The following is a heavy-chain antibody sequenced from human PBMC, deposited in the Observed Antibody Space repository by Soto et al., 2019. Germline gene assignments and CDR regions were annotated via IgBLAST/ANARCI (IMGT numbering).Heavy chain of an antibody. CDR3: AKSHFYNSLGSYFDC. D-gene: IGHD3-22*01. J-gene: IGHJ4*02. CDR2: ISGSGGST. V-gene: IGHV3-23*01. Sequence: GGSLRLSCAASGFTFSSYAMSWVRQAPGKGLDWVSSISGSGGSTYYADSVKGRFTISRDNSENTLYLQINSLRADDTAVYFCAKSHFYNSLGSYFDCWGQGTLVTVSS. CDR1: GFTFSSYA.